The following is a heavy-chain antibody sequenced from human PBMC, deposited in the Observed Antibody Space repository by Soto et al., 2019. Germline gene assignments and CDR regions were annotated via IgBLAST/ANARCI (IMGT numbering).Heavy chain of an antibody. D-gene: IGHD6-19*01. J-gene: IGHJ5*02. V-gene: IGHV4-30-4*08. CDR2: IYYSGVT. CDR3: AGMPYTSGLRFDP. Sequence: SETLSLTCSVSGGSISGDYYWSWIRQSPEKGLEWIGYIYYSGVTSYNPSLASRVSISLDRSNNQCSLKLKSVTAADTAVYFCAGMPYTSGLRFDPWGPGTLVTVSS. CDR1: GGSISGDYY.